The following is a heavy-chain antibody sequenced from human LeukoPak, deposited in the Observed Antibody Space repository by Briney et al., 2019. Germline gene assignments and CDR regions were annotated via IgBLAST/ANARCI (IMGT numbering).Heavy chain of an antibody. CDR3: ARPRIAVAGRKRRPPNDAFDI. D-gene: IGHD6-19*01. J-gene: IGHJ3*02. V-gene: IGHV4-61*02. CDR2: IYTSGST. CDR1: GGSISSGSYY. Sequence: PSETLSLTCTVSGGSISSGSYYWSWIRQPAGKGLEWIGRIYTSGSTNYNPSLKSRVTISVDTSKNQFSLKLSSVTAADTAVYYCARPRIAVAGRKRRPPNDAFDIWGQGTMVTVSS.